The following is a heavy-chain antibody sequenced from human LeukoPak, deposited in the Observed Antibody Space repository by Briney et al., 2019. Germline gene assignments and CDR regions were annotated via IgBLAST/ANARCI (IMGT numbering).Heavy chain of an antibody. CDR2: IYYSGST. CDR3: ARVGPSVADAFDI. Sequence: SETLSLTCTVSGGSISSYYWSWIRQPPGKGLEWIGYIYYSGSTNYNPSLKSRVTISVDTSKNQFSLKLSSVTAADTAVYYCARVGPSVADAFDIWGQGTMVTVSS. CDR1: GGSISSYY. V-gene: IGHV4-59*01. D-gene: IGHD4-23*01. J-gene: IGHJ3*02.